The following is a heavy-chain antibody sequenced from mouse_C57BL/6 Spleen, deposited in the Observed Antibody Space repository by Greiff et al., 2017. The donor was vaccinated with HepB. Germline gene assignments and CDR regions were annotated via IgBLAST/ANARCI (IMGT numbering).Heavy chain of an antibody. J-gene: IGHJ4*01. CDR2: IRSKSNNYAT. Sequence: EVKLMESGGGLVQPKGSLKLSCAASGFSFNTYAMNWVRQAPGKGLEWVARIRSKSNNYATYYADSVKDRFTISRDDSESMLYLQMNNLKTEDTAMYYCVRYDYDDGYYAMDYWGQGTSVTVSS. CDR3: VRYDYDDGYYAMDY. D-gene: IGHD2-4*01. CDR1: GFSFNTYA. V-gene: IGHV10-1*01.